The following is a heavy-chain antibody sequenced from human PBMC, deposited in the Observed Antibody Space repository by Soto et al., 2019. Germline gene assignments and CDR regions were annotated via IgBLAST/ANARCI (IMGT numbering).Heavy chain of an antibody. J-gene: IGHJ4*02. CDR3: ARVFPDGWVEPGVVRGYLDT. Sequence: QVQLVQSGAEVKEPGSVVKVSCKAPADSFSSYGISWVRQAPGQGLEWMGGIIPIFGTTNYAEKFQGRVTITADESTNTAYMELSSLRSEDTALYYCARVFPDGWVEPGVVRGYLDTWGRGTLVTVSS. CDR2: IIPIFGTT. V-gene: IGHV1-69*01. CDR1: ADSFSSYG. D-gene: IGHD3-3*01.